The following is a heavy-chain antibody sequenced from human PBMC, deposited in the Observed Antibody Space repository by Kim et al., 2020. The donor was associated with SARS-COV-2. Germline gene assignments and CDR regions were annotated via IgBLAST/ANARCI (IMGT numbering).Heavy chain of an antibody. V-gene: IGHV4-39*01. CDR1: GGSISSSSYY. Sequence: SETLSLTCTVSGGSISSSSYYWGWIRQPPGKGLEWIGSIYYSGSTYYNPSLKSRVTISVDTSKNQFSLKLSSVTAADTAVYYCAGTDDYVWGSYRQIWYYFDYWGQGTLVTVSS. CDR3: AGTDDYVWGSYRQIWYYFDY. CDR2: IYYSGST. J-gene: IGHJ4*02. D-gene: IGHD3-16*02.